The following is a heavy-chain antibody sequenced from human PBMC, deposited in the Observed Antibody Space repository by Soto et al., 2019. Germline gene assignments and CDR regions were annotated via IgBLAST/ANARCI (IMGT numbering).Heavy chain of an antibody. CDR1: GCSISSSIYY. J-gene: IGHJ4*02. V-gene: IGHV4-39*01. CDR3: ARLISNYAVY. Sequence: PSETLSLTCPVSGCSISSSIYYWGWIRQPPGKGLEWIGSIYYSGSTYYNPSLKSRVTISVDTSKNQFSLKLSSVTAADTAVYYCARLISNYAVYWGQGTLVTVSS. CDR2: IYYSGST. D-gene: IGHD2-2*01.